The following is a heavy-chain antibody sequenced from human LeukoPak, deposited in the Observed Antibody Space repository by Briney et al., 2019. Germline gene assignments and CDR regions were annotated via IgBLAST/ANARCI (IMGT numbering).Heavy chain of an antibody. Sequence: PGGSLRLSCAASGFTFSSYGMHWVRQAPGKGLEWVAVILSDGSKEFYTDSVKGRFTISRDNSKNSLYLQMNSLRVEDTAVYFCSYGSGSYYPYWGQGTLVTVSS. CDR2: ILSDGSKE. D-gene: IGHD3-10*01. V-gene: IGHV3-33*01. J-gene: IGHJ4*02. CDR1: GFTFSSYG. CDR3: SYGSGSYYPY.